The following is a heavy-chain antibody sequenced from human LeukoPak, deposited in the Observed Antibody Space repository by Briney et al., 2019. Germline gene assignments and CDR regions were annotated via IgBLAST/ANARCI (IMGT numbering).Heavy chain of an antibody. CDR3: ARDIEISA. J-gene: IGHJ3*01. V-gene: IGHV3-23*01. CDR1: GFTFRDSA. D-gene: IGHD1-26*01. CDR2: ISFSGDNT. Sequence: PGGSLRLSCAASGFTFRDSAMTWVRQAPGKGLEWVSLISFSGDNTYYRDYVKGRFTLSRDNSKDTLYLQMNSLRAEDTAIYLCARDIEISAGGLGTMVTVSS.